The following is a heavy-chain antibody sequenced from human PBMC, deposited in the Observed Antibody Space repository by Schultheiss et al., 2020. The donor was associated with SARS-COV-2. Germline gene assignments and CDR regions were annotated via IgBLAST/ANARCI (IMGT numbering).Heavy chain of an antibody. CDR3: ARNSWFRHYYYYYMDV. J-gene: IGHJ6*03. Sequence: GGSLRLSCSASGFTFSGAAMSWVRQAPGKGLEWVSAISGSGGSTYYADSVKGRFTISRDNSKNTLYLQMNSLRAEDTAVYYCARNSWFRHYYYYYMDVWGKGTTVTVSS. CDR2: ISGSGGST. V-gene: IGHV3-23*01. CDR1: GFTFSGAA. D-gene: IGHD2-8*02.